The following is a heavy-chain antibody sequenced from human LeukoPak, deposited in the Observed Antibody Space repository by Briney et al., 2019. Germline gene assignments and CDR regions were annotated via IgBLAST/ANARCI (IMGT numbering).Heavy chain of an antibody. CDR3: ARGQLADRYIFDY. CDR2: INPNGSTT. Sequence: ASVKVSCKASGGTFSSYAISWVRQAPGQGLKWMGVINPNGSTTSCAQKFQARVTMTRDTSTSTVYMELTSLTSEDTSMYYCARGQLADRYIFDYWGQGTLVTVSS. CDR1: GGTFSSYA. J-gene: IGHJ4*02. D-gene: IGHD6-13*01. V-gene: IGHV1-46*01.